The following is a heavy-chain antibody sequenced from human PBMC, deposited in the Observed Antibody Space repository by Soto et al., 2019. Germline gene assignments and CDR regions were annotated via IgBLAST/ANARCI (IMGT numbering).Heavy chain of an antibody. V-gene: IGHV1-24*01. CDR3: ATKDDHKDDQPYYYGMDV. J-gene: IGHJ6*02. CDR2: FDPEDGET. CDR1: GYTLTELS. D-gene: IGHD3-16*01. Sequence: ASVKVSCKVSGYTLTELSMHWVRQAPGKGLEWMGGFDPEDGETIYAQKFQGRVAITKDPGTSTAHMELRSLRSDDAAVYFCATKDDHKDDQPYYYGMDVWGQGTTVTVSS.